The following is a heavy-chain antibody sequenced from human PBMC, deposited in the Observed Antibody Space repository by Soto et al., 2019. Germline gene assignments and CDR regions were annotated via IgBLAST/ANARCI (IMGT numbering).Heavy chain of an antibody. Sequence: QVQLVQSGAEVKKPGSSVKVSCKASGGNFNNYAISWVRQAPAQGLQWMGGIIPIIDTTHYAQKLQGRVTISADRGRTXVXXXXXXXXXXXXXXXXXXXXPRXRDAFSLWGQGTVVTVSS. CDR1: GGNFNNYA. V-gene: IGHV1-69*06. CDR2: IIPIIDTT. J-gene: IGHJ3*01. CDR3: XXXPRXRDAFSL.